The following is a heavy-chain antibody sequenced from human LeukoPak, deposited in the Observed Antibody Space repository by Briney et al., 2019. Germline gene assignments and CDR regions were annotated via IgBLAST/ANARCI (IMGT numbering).Heavy chain of an antibody. CDR1: GYTFTSYG. CDR2: SSAYNGNT. V-gene: IGHV1-18*01. D-gene: IGHD3-16*02. CDR3: ARANMITFGGVIVLDAFDI. Sequence: GASVKVSCKASGYTFTSYGISWVRQAPGQGLEWMGWSSAYNGNTNYAKKLRGRATMTTDTSTSTAYMELRSLRSDDTAVYYCARANMITFGGVIVLDAFDIWGQGTMVTISS. J-gene: IGHJ3*02.